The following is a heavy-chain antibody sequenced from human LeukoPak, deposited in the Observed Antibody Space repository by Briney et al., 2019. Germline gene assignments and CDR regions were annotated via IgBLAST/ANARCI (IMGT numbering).Heavy chain of an antibody. CDR3: AKDMGYCSSATCYGLDY. V-gene: IGHV3-23*01. CDR1: GFTFSSYA. Sequence: GGSLRLSCAASGFTFSSYAMSWVRQAPGKGLEWVSTVSGGGGTTYYADSVKGRFTISRDNSKNTLFLQMNSLRAEDTAIYYCAKDMGYCSSATCYGLDYWGQGTLVTVSS. J-gene: IGHJ4*02. D-gene: IGHD2-2*01. CDR2: VSGGGGTT.